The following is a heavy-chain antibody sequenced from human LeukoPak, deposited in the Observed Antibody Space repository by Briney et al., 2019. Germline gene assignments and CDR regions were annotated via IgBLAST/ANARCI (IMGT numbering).Heavy chain of an antibody. D-gene: IGHD7-27*01. J-gene: IGHJ4*02. CDR3: AKDGGLWVSAHWGDS. CDR1: GFTFSSYT. Sequence: GGSLRLSCEGSGFTFSSYTMSWVRQAPGKGLEWVSTITTSDGNTYYADSVKGRFTVSRDNSKNTLFLQMNSLRAEDTAVYYCAKDGGLWVSAHWGDSWGRGTLVTVSS. CDR2: ITTSDGNT. V-gene: IGHV3-23*01.